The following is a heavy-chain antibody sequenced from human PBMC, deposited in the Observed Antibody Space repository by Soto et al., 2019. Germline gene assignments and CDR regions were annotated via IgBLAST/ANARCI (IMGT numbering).Heavy chain of an antibody. J-gene: IGHJ5*02. V-gene: IGHV3-13*01. CDR2: IGTQHDT. Sequence: EVQLVESGGGLVQPGGSLRLSCAASGFTFSAYDMHWVRQATGKGLEWLSAIGTQHDTYYPDSVKGRFTISRENAKNSFYLQMNSLRAGDTAVYYCARQASYWHGGGGWFDPWGQGTLVTVSS. CDR3: ARQASYWHGGGGWFDP. D-gene: IGHD2-8*02. CDR1: GFTFSAYD.